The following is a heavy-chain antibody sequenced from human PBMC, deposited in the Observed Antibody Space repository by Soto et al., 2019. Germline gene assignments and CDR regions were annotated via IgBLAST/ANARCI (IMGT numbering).Heavy chain of an antibody. CDR2: TYYRSKWYN. V-gene: IGHV6-1*01. J-gene: IGHJ6*02. Sequence: PSQTLSLTCAISGDSVSSNGAAWNWIRQSPSRGLEWLGRTYYRSKWYNDYAVSVKSRITINPDTSKNQFSLQVNPLTPADKAVYYCSRGGGWSRYYICGMDVWVRGTTVTVSS. D-gene: IGHD6-19*01. CDR3: SRGGGWSRYYICGMDV. CDR1: GDSVSSNGAA.